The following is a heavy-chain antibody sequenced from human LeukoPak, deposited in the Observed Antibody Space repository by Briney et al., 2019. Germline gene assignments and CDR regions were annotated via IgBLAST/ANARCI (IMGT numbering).Heavy chain of an antibody. Sequence: VASVKVSCKASGYTFTGYYMHWVRQAPGQGLEWMGWINPNSGGTNYAQKFQGRVTMTRDTSISTAYMELSRLRSDDTAVYYCMVAAKDIVKDAFDIWGQGTMVTVSS. V-gene: IGHV1-2*02. J-gene: IGHJ3*02. CDR1: GYTFTGYY. D-gene: IGHD2-15*01. CDR3: MVAAKDIVKDAFDI. CDR2: INPNSGGT.